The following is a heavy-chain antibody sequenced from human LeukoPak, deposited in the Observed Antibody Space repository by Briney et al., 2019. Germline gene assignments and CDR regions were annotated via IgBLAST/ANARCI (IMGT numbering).Heavy chain of an antibody. CDR1: GFTFSSYS. D-gene: IGHD3-10*01. CDR2: ISSSSSYM. Sequence: GGSLRLSCAASGFTFSSYSMNWVRQAPGKGLEWVSSISSSSSYMYYADSVKGRFTISRDNAKNSLYLQMNSLRAEDTAVYYCARSPRWYYYGSGSYLDYWGQGTLVTVSS. CDR3: ARSPRWYYYGSGSYLDY. V-gene: IGHV3-21*01. J-gene: IGHJ4*02.